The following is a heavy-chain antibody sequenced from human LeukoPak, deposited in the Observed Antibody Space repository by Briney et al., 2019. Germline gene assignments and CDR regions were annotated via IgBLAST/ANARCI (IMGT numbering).Heavy chain of an antibody. CDR2: MNPNSGNT. J-gene: IGHJ3*02. V-gene: IGHV1-8*02. CDR3: ARGYYYDSSGYVSHAFDI. Sequence: GASVKVSCKASVHTFTSYGISWVRQAPGQGLEWMGWMNPNSGNTGYAQKFQGRVTMTRNTSISTAYMELSSLRSEDTAVYYCARGYYYDSSGYVSHAFDIWGQGTMVTVSS. D-gene: IGHD3-22*01. CDR1: VHTFTSYG.